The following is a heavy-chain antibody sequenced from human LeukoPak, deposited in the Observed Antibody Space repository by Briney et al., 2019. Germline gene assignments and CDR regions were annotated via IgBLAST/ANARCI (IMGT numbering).Heavy chain of an antibody. D-gene: IGHD3-16*02. CDR2: ISSSGSTI. J-gene: IGHJ4*02. CDR1: GYSISSGYY. Sequence: LSLTCTVSGYSISSGYYWGWIRQAPGKGLEWASYISSSGSTIYYADSVKGRFTISRDNAKNSLYLQMNSLRAEDTAVYYCARVDVWGSYQDYWGQGTLVTVSS. V-gene: IGHV3-11*04. CDR3: ARVDVWGSYQDY.